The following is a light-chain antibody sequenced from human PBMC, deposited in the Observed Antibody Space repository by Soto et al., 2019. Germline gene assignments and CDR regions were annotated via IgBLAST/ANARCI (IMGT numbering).Light chain of an antibody. J-gene: IGKJ5*01. CDR2: ESP. V-gene: IGKV3-15*01. CDR3: QQYNNWPLIT. CDR1: QWSGDY. Sequence: MVMTQSPDTLFVSPGERAPLSCRASQWSGDYPAWNQHKPGQAPRLLISESPTRATGIPASFSGSGSGTEFTLAISSLQSEDSAVYYCQQYNNWPLITFDQGTRRE.